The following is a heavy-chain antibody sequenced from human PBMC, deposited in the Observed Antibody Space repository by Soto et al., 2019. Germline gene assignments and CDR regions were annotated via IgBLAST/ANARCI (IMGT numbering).Heavy chain of an antibody. D-gene: IGHD3-16*02. CDR2: ISNNGDTA. J-gene: IGHJ4*02. CDR3: ARSRDFIGAIVTLLDS. Sequence: EVQLLESGGGLVQPGGSLTLSCATSGFTFSSYAMVWVRQAAEKGLEWVASISNNGDTAYYADSVKGRFTISRGNSENXLSLQMNGLKADYTALFCCARSRDFIGAIVTLLDSWGQGTQVTVSS. V-gene: IGHV3-23*01. CDR1: GFTFSSYA.